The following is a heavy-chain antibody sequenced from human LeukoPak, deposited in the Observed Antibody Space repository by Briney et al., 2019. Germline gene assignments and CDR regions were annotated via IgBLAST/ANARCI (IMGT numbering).Heavy chain of an antibody. V-gene: IGHV3-7*01. CDR3: ARGDYYDRAFDV. J-gene: IGHJ3*01. CDR2: IKGDGSET. CDR1: GFTLSTYW. D-gene: IGHD3-22*01. Sequence: GGSLRLSCAASGFTLSTYWMNWVRQAPGKGLEWVADIKGDGSETYYVDSVKGRFTISRDNAKNSLYLHMRSLRAEDTAVYYCARGDYYDRAFDVWAKGQWSPSL.